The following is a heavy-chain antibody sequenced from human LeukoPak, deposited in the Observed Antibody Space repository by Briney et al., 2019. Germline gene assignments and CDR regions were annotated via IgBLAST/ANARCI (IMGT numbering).Heavy chain of an antibody. CDR2: IYYSGST. Sequence: SETLSLTCTVSGGSISSYYWSWIRQPPGKGLEWIGYIYYSGSTNYNPSLKSRVTISVDTSKNQFSLKLSSVTAADTAVYYCARGYYYDSSGYYLVYWGQGTLVTVSS. V-gene: IGHV4-59*01. J-gene: IGHJ4*02. D-gene: IGHD3-22*01. CDR3: ARGYYYDSSGYYLVY. CDR1: GGSISSYY.